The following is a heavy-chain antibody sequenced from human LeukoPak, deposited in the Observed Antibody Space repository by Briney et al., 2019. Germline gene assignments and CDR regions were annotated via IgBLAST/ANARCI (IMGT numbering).Heavy chain of an antibody. CDR1: GFIFSSYA. J-gene: IGHJ4*02. Sequence: PGGSLRLSCAASGFIFSSYAIHWVRQAPGKGLEWVAVMSYDGSNQYYTDSVKGRFTISRDNSKNTLYLQMNSLRAEDTAVYYCAKGRLGAAGFYDFDYWGQGTLVTVSS. D-gene: IGHD6-13*01. CDR3: AKGRLGAAGFYDFDY. CDR2: MSYDGSNQ. V-gene: IGHV3-30*04.